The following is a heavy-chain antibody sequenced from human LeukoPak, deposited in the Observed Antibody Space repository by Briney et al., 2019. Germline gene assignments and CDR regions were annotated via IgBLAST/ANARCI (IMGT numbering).Heavy chain of an antibody. Sequence: GGSLRLSCAASGFTFSSYAMSWVRQAPGKGLEWVSAISGSGGSTYYADSVKGRFTISRDNSKNTLYLQMNSLRAEDTAVYYCARDRGGVLGEYWGQGTLVTVSS. CDR1: GFTFSSYA. J-gene: IGHJ4*02. V-gene: IGHV3-23*01. CDR3: ARDRGGVLGEY. D-gene: IGHD1-26*01. CDR2: ISGSGGST.